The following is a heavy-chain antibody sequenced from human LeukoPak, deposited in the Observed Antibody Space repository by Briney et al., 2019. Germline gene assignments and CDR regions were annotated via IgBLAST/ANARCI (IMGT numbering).Heavy chain of an antibody. CDR2: INPNSGGT. V-gene: IGHV1-2*02. CDR1: GYTFTGYY. CDR3: ARGRSSDRLLWFGGINWFDP. D-gene: IGHD3-10*01. J-gene: IGHJ5*02. Sequence: ASVKVSCKASGYTFTGYYIHWVRQAPGQGLEWMGWINPNSGGTNYIQKFQGRVTMTRDTSISTAYMELSSLRSEDTAVYYCARGRSSDRLLWFGGINWFDPWGQGTLVTVSS.